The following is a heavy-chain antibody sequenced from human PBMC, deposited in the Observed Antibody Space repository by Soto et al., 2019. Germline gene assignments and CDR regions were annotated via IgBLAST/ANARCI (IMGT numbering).Heavy chain of an antibody. J-gene: IGHJ4*02. CDR2: INRAGNDR. CDR3: TRDLDTSGSAPISEF. V-gene: IGHV3-7*03. Sequence: SLRLSCAGSGFTFGADWMSWVRQAPGNGLEWVANINRAGNDRYYVDSVKGRFTISRDNAKNSLYLQMNSLRAEDTAVYYCTRDLDTSGSAPISEFWGQGTLVTVSS. CDR1: GFTFGADW. D-gene: IGHD3-22*01.